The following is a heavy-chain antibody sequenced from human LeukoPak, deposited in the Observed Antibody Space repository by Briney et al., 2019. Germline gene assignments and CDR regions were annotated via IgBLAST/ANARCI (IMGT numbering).Heavy chain of an antibody. CDR2: VYYTGRT. J-gene: IGHJ3*01. V-gene: IGHV4-59*08. D-gene: IGHD3-10*02. CDR3: ARHMSVSHDAFDL. Sequence: SETLSLTCSVSDGSTTGYYWSWIRQPPGKGLEWNAYVYYTGRTLYNPSLESRVTISVDTSKTQFSLTVTSVTAADTAVYDCARHMSVSHDAFDLWGRGTTVTVSS. CDR1: DGSTTGYY.